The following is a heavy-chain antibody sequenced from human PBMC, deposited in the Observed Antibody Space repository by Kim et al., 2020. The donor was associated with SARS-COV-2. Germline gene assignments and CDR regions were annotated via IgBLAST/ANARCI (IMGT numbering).Heavy chain of an antibody. V-gene: IGHV4-39*07. CDR2: IYYSGST. Sequence: SETLSLTCTVSGGSISSSSYYWGWIRQPPGKGLEWIGSIYYSGSTYYNPSLKSRVTISVDTSKNQFSLKLSSVTAADTAVYYCARDITRFRYSGSYSNWFDPWGQGTLVTVSS. CDR1: GGSISSSSYY. D-gene: IGHD1-26*01. CDR3: ARDITRFRYSGSYSNWFDP. J-gene: IGHJ5*02.